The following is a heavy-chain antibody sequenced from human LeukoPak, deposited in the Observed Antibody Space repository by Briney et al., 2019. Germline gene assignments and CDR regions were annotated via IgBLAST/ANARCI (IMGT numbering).Heavy chain of an antibody. D-gene: IGHD3-10*01. J-gene: IGHJ4*02. CDR1: GYSISSGYY. V-gene: IGHV4-38-2*02. Sequence: SETLSLTCTVSGYSISSGYYWGWIRQPPGKGLEWIGNIYHSGSTYYNPSLKSRVTISVDTSKNQFSLKLSSVTAADTAVYYCAREAYGSGSYYNDYWGQGTLVTVSS. CDR2: IYHSGST. CDR3: AREAYGSGSYYNDY.